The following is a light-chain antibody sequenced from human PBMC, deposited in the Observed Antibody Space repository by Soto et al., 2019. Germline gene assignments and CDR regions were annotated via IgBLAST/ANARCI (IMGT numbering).Light chain of an antibody. CDR1: SSNIGAPYE. V-gene: IGLV1-40*03. J-gene: IGLJ2*01. CDR3: QSYDSRLRRV. Sequence: QAVVTQPPSVSGAPGQTVTISCTGSSSNIGAPYEVHWYQQLPGRAPKLLIYADTNRPSGVPDRFSGSKSGASASLAITGLQAEDEADYYCQSYDSRLRRVFGGGTKLTVL. CDR2: ADT.